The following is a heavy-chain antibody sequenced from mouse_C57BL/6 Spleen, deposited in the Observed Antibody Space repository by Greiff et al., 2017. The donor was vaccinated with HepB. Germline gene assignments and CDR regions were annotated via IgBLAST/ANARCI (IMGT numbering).Heavy chain of an antibody. J-gene: IGHJ4*01. CDR2: INPYNGGT. CDR1: GYTFTDYY. D-gene: IGHD1-1*01. V-gene: IGHV1-19*01. Sequence: EVQLVESGPVLVKPGASVKMSCKASGYTFTDYYMNWVKQSHGKSLEWIGVINPYNGGTSYNQKFKGKATLTVDKSSSTAYMELNSLTSEDSAVYYCARRDYGEEDYWGQGTSVTVSS. CDR3: ARRDYGEEDY.